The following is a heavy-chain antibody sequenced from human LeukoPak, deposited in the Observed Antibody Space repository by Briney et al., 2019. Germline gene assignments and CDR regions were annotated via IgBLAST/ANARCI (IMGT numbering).Heavy chain of an antibody. CDR2: IRYDGSNK. J-gene: IGHJ4*02. D-gene: IGHD5-24*01. V-gene: IGHV3-30*02. CDR1: GFTFSSYG. CDR3: AKGGVPVEMATIEM. Sequence: PGGSLRLSCAASGFTFSSYGMHWVRQAPGKALEGVAFIRYDGSNKYYADSVKGRFTISRDNSKNTLYLQMNSLRAEDTAVYYCAKGGVPVEMATIEMWGQGTLVTVSS.